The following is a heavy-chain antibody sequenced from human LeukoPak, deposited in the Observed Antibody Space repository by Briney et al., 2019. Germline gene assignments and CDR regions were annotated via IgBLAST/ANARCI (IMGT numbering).Heavy chain of an antibody. CDR3: AREGVHCSGRSCLKAY. J-gene: IGHJ4*02. V-gene: IGHV3-7*03. D-gene: IGHD2-15*01. CDR2: IKKDGSEK. CDR1: GFTFSTYW. Sequence: GGSLRLSCAASGFTFSTYWMSWVRQAPGKGLEWVANIKKDGSEKYYMDSVKGRFTISRDNAENSLCLQMNSPRAEDTAVYYCAREGVHCSGRSCLKAYWGQGTQVTVSS.